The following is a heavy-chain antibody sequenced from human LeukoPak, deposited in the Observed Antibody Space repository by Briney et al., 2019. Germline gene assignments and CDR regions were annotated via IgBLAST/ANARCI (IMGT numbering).Heavy chain of an antibody. V-gene: IGHV1-2*02. CDR1: VYTFPEHY. CDR3: GVHWGSGYYFDL. CDR2: INLKSGDT. D-gene: IGHD7-27*01. J-gene: IGHJ2*01. Sequence: GASVKVFCKASVYTFPEHYVHWVPQTPGQGLEWMRCINLKSGDTNYTQKFQRRVTMNRDTSIVTAHVELSSLTSDDTGVYYCGVHWGSGYYFDLWGRGILVTVSS.